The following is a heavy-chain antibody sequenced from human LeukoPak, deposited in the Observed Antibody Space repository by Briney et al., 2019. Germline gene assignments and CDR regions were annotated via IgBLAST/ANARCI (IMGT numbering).Heavy chain of an antibody. V-gene: IGHV3-33*01. CDR1: GFTFSSYG. CDR2: IWYDGSNK. Sequence: GRSLRLSCAASGFTFSSYGMHWVRQAPGKGLEWVAVIWYDGSNKYYADSVKGRFTISRDNFKNTLYLQMNSLRAEDTAVYYCARENSKYSGFDPWGQGTLVT. CDR3: ARENSKYSGFDP. J-gene: IGHJ5*02. D-gene: IGHD5-12*01.